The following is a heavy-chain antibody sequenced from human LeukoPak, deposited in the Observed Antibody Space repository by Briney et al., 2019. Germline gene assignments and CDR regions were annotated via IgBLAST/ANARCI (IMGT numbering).Heavy chain of an antibody. V-gene: IGHV3-9*03. Sequence: GGSLRLSCAASGFTFDDYAMHWVRQAPGKGLEWVSGMSWNSGSIGYADSVKGRFTISRDNAKNSLYLQMTSLRAEDMALYYCAKGSGYGTRYYFDYWGQGTLVTVSS. CDR3: AKGSGYGTRYYFDY. J-gene: IGHJ4*02. CDR2: MSWNSGSI. CDR1: GFTFDDYA. D-gene: IGHD5-18*01.